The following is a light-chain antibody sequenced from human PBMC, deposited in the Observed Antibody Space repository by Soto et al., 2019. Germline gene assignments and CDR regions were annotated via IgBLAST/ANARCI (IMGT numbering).Light chain of an antibody. CDR1: SSKIGAGYD. Sequence: QSVLTQPPSVSGGPGQRGTISCTWSSSKIGAGYDVHWYQQLPGTAPKLLIFGNGNRPSGVPDRFSGSKSDTSASLAITGLQAEDEADYYCQTYDSSLSGLFVFGTGTKVTVL. V-gene: IGLV1-40*01. CDR2: GNG. J-gene: IGLJ1*01. CDR3: QTYDSSLSGLFV.